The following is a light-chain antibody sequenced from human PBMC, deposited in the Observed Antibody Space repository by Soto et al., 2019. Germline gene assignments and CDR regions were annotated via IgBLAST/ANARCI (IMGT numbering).Light chain of an antibody. CDR2: AAS. CDR1: RDIANW. J-gene: IGKJ2*01. V-gene: IGKV1-12*01. Sequence: DIQMTQSPSSLSGSVGARVTITCRASRDIANWLAWYQQSPGKAPKLLIYAASSLQSGVPSRFSGSGSGTYFTLTISSLQPEDFATYYCQQTNSFPHTFGQGTKLEIK. CDR3: QQTNSFPHT.